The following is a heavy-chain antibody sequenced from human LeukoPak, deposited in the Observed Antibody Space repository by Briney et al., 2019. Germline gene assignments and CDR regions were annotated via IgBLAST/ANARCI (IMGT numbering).Heavy chain of an antibody. CDR1: GFTFSSYA. J-gene: IGHJ6*02. CDR3: AKGYSSGSAYYYYNGMDV. D-gene: IGHD6-19*01. Sequence: GGSLRLSCAASGFTFSSYAMSWVRQAAGKGLEWVSGISRSGGSTYHADSVKGRFTISRDNSKNTLYLQMNSLRAEDTAVYNCAKGYSSGSAYYYYNGMDVWGQGTTVTVSS. CDR2: ISRSGGST. V-gene: IGHV3-23*01.